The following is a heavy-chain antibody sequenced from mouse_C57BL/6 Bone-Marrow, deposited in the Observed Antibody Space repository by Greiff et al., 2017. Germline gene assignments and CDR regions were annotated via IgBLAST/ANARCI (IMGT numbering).Heavy chain of an antibody. CDR1: GYTFTSYG. CDR2: IYPRSGNT. V-gene: IGHV1-81*01. D-gene: IGHD1-1*01. J-gene: IGHJ1*01. CDR3: ENYYAIDSWYFDF. Sequence: QVQLQQSGAELARPGASVKLSCKASGYTFTSYGISWVKQRTGQGLEWIGDIYPRSGNTYYNEKFKGKATLTVDKSSSTAYMELRSLTSEDSAVYFCENYYAIDSWYFDFWCAGNTVTVTS.